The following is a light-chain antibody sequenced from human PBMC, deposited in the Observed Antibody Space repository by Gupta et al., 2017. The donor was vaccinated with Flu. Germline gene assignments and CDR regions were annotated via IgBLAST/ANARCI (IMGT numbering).Light chain of an antibody. CDR1: SSNIGSNS. CDR3: AAWDDSLSGHYV. V-gene: IGLV1-44*01. CDR2: GSY. Sequence: QSVLAQPPSASRTPGQRVTISCSGSSSNIGSNSVNWYQQVPGTSPKLLIYGSYQRPSGVPDRFAGSKSGTSASLVISGLQSEDEADYYCAAWDDSLSGHYVFGTGTKVTVL. J-gene: IGLJ1*01.